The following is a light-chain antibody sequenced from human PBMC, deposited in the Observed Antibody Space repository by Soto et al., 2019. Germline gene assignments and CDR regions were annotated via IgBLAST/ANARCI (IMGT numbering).Light chain of an antibody. J-gene: IGKJ1*01. CDR2: DVS. V-gene: IGKV1-5*01. CDR1: QGISAS. CDR3: QQYSTFWT. Sequence: DIQMTQSPSTLSASVGDRVTVTCRASQGISASLAWFQQRPGKAPKLLIYDVSSLESGVPSRFSGSGSGTEFTLTSSSLQPDDFATYYCQQYSTFWTFGQGTKVEI.